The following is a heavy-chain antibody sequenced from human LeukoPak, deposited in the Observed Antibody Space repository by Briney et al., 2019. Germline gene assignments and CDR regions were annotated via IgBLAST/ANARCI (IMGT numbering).Heavy chain of an antibody. D-gene: IGHD6-19*01. CDR2: ISAYNGNT. CDR1: GGTFSSYA. J-gene: IGHJ6*02. Sequence: ASVKVSCKASGGTFSSYAISWVRQAPGQGLEWMGWISAYNGNTNYAQKLQGRVTMTTDTSTSTAYMELRSLRSDDTAVYYCAREGQWLAYYYYYGMDVWGQGTTVTVSS. CDR3: AREGQWLAYYYYYGMDV. V-gene: IGHV1-18*01.